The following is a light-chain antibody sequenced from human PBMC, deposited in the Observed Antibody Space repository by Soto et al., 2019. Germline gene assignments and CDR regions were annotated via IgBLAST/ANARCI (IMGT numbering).Light chain of an antibody. CDR1: SSDVGGYNY. CDR3: SSYTSSSTLLYV. CDR2: DVS. V-gene: IGLV2-14*01. J-gene: IGLJ1*01. Sequence: QSALTQPASVSGSPGQSITISCTGTSSDVGGYNYVSWYQQHTGKAPKLMIYDVSNRPSGVSNRFSGSKSGNTASLTISGLQAEDEADYCSSYTSSSTLLYVFGTGTKVTVL.